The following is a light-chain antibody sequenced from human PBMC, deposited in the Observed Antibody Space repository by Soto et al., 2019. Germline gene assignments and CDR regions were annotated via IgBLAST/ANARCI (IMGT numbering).Light chain of an antibody. V-gene: IGKV1-5*01. Sequence: DIQMTQFPSTLSASVGDTVSVTCRASQTISGRLAWYQQQPGKAPHLIIYDASTLESGVSSRFSGSGSGTEFTFTINSLQTHDFATYYCQQYETYHRTFGQGTKVEVK. CDR2: DAS. J-gene: IGKJ1*01. CDR3: QQYETYHRT. CDR1: QTISGR.